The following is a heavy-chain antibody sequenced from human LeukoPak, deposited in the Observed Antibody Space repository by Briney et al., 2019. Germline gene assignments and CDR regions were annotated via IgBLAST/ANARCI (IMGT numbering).Heavy chain of an antibody. J-gene: IGHJ3*02. Sequence: ASVKLSCKASGYTFTFYDIQWVRQAAGQGLEWMGWMNPHGGNTGYAQKFLGRITLTRNTSTSMAYMELTSLKSEDTAVYYCARGRRDVFDIWGQGTTVTVS. CDR3: ARGRRDVFDI. CDR1: GYTFTFYD. CDR2: MNPHGGNT. V-gene: IGHV1-8*03.